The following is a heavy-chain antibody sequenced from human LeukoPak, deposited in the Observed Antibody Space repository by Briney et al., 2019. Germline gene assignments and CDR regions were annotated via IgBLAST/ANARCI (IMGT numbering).Heavy chain of an antibody. CDR2: IYYSGST. D-gene: IGHD4-17*01. CDR1: GGSISSYY. CDR3: ARTLYGDYRRGFDY. Sequence: PSETLSLTCTVSGGSISSYYWSWIRQPPGKGLEWIGYIYYSGSTNYNPSLKSRVTISIDTSKNQFSLKLSSLTAADTAVYYCARTLYGDYRRGFDYWGQGTLVTVSS. V-gene: IGHV4-59*01. J-gene: IGHJ4*02.